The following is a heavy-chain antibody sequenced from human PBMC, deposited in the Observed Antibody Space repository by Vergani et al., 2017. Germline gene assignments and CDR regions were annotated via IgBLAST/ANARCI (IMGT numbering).Heavy chain of an antibody. V-gene: IGHV3-7*01. D-gene: IGHD1-26*01. J-gene: IGHJ6*02. Sequence: EMQLVESGGGLVQPGGSLRLSCAASGFTFSSYWMSWVRQAPGKGLEWVANIKEDGSEKYSVDSVKGRFTISRDNAKNSLYLQMNSLRAEDTAVYYCARDSDSTAIWSYYYGMDVWDQGTTVTVSS. CDR1: GFTFSSYW. CDR2: IKEDGSEK. CDR3: ARDSDSTAIWSYYYGMDV.